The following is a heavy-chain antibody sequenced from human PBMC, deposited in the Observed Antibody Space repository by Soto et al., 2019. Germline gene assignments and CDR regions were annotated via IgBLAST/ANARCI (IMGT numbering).Heavy chain of an antibody. CDR2: IYSGGST. D-gene: IGHD2-21*01. V-gene: IGHV3-66*01. CDR3: ARVVGHPTIAGHIPKYYYYYYMDV. J-gene: IGHJ6*03. CDR1: GFTVSSNY. Sequence: HPGGSLRLSCAASGFTVSSNYMSWVRQAPGKGLEWVSVIYSGGSTYYADSVKGRFTISRDNSKNTLYLQMNSLRAEDTAVYYCARVVGHPTIAGHIPKYYYYYYMDVWGKGTTVTVSS.